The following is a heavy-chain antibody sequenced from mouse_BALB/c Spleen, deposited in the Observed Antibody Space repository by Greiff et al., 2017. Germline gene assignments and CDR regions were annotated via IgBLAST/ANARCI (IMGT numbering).Heavy chain of an antibody. CDR1: GFSLTSYG. Sequence: VQLVESGPGLVQPSQSLSITCTVSGFSLTSYGVHWVRQSPGKGLEWLGVIWSGGSTDYNAAFISRLSISKDNSKSQVFFKMNSLQANDTAIYYCASYYYGGFAYWGQGTLVTVSA. CDR3: ASYYYGGFAY. D-gene: IGHD1-1*01. J-gene: IGHJ3*01. V-gene: IGHV2-2*02. CDR2: IWSGGST.